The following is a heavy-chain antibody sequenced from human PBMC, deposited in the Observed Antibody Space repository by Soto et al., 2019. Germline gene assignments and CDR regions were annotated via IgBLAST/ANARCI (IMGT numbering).Heavy chain of an antibody. D-gene: IGHD3-10*01. V-gene: IGHV4-59*11. Sequence: LTCTVSGDSXXXHYWSWIRQXPGKGLEWIGFGSTKYNPSLKSRIRISVDTSKNQXXLNLTXATAADTAVYYCARVSTSASGXYYTLDYWGQGTLVTVSS. CDR3: ARVSTSASGXYYTLDY. CDR1: GDSXXXHY. J-gene: IGHJ4*02. CDR2: GST.